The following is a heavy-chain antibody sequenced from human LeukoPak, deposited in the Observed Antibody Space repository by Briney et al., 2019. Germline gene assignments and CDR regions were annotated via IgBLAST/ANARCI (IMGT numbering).Heavy chain of an antibody. J-gene: IGHJ4*02. CDR1: GGSISSSGYY. Sequence: SETLSLTCSDSGGSISSSGYYRGWIRQPPGKGLEWIGSIFYSGSTYYNPSFKSRVTISVDTSKKQFSLKLSSVTAADTAVYYCARYQGGSYPIDYWGQGTLVTVSS. CDR3: ARYQGGSYPIDY. CDR2: IFYSGST. D-gene: IGHD1-26*01. V-gene: IGHV4-39*07.